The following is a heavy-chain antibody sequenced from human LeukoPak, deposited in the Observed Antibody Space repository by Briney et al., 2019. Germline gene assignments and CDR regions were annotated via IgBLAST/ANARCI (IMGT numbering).Heavy chain of an antibody. J-gene: IGHJ4*02. V-gene: IGHV7-4-1*02. CDR2: INTNTGNP. CDR3: GRDPRLGIRGYTYGYIEY. D-gene: IGHD5-18*01. Sequence: ASVKVSCKTSGYTFSSYTITWVRQAPGQGLQWMGWINTNTGNPTYAQGFTGRYVFSLDTSVSTAYLQISGLTADDTAVYFCGRDPRLGIRGYTYGYIEYWGQGTLVTVSS. CDR1: GYTFSSYT.